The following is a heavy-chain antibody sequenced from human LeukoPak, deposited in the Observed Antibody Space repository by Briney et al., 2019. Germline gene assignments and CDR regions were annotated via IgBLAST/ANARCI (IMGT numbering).Heavy chain of an antibody. D-gene: IGHD6-13*01. J-gene: IGHJ4*02. CDR1: GFTFSSYG. Sequence: SGGSLRLSCAASGFTFSSYGMHWVRQAPGKGLEWVAVIWYDGSNKYYADSVKGRFTISRDNSKNTLYLQMNSLRAEDTAVYYCARERGGIAAAGTGGAFDYWGQGTLVTVSS. CDR3: ARERGGIAAAGTGGAFDY. CDR2: IWYDGSNK. V-gene: IGHV3-33*01.